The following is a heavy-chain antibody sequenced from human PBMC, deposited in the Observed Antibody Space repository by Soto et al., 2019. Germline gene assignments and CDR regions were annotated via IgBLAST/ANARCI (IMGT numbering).Heavy chain of an antibody. CDR3: ARRLIAVSYFDY. CDR1: GFSLSTSGVG. CDR2: IYWDDDR. V-gene: IGHV2-5*02. J-gene: IGHJ4*02. Sequence: QITLKESGPPLVKPTQTLTLTCTFSGFSLSTSGVGVGWIRQPPGKALEWLALIYWDDDRRYSPSLKSRLTNPKHTTKHQVVLTLTNLDPVDTDTYYCARRLIAVSYFDYWGQGTLVTVSS. D-gene: IGHD6-19*01.